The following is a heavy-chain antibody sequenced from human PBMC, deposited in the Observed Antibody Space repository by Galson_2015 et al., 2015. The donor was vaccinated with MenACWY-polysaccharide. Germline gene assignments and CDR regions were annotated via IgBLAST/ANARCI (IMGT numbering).Heavy chain of an antibody. CDR1: GLTFSTYA. J-gene: IGHJ6*02. V-gene: IGHV3-30*04. CDR3: AREYCSRTTCFGMDV. Sequence: SLRLSCAASGLTFSTYAMHWVRQAPGKGLEWVTVISYDGSNKYYADSVKGRFTISRDSSQNSFYLQMSSLRADDTAVYYCAREYCSRTTCFGMDVWGQGTTVTVFS. D-gene: IGHD2-2*01. CDR2: ISYDGSNK.